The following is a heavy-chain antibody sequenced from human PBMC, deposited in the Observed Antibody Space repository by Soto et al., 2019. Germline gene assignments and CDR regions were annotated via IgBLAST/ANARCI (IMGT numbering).Heavy chain of an antibody. Sequence: ASVKVSCKASGYTFTSYGISWVRQAPGQGLEWMGIINPSGGSTSYAQKFQGRVTMTRDTSTSTVYMELSSLRSEDTAVYYCASPVRGEYYGMDVWGQGTTVTVSS. CDR1: GYTFTSYG. D-gene: IGHD3-10*01. J-gene: IGHJ6*02. CDR3: ASPVRGEYYGMDV. CDR2: INPSGGST. V-gene: IGHV1-46*01.